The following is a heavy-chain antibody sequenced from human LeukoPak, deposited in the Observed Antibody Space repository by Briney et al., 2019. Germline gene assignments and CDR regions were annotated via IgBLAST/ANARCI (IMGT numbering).Heavy chain of an antibody. J-gene: IGHJ4*02. V-gene: IGHV5-51*01. CDR2: IYPGDSDT. Sequence: GESLKISCKSSGYSFTTYWIAWVRQMPGKGLEWMGIIYPGDSDTRYSPSFQGQVTISADKSISTAYLQWTSLKASDSAMYYCARHTYYYGSGSYSVDYWGQGTLVTVSS. CDR3: ARHTYYYGSGSYSVDY. CDR1: GYSFTTYW. D-gene: IGHD3-10*01.